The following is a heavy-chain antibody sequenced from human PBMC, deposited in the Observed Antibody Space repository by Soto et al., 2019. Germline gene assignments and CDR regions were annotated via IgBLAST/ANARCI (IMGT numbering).Heavy chain of an antibody. CDR2: ISKDGSNK. V-gene: IGHV3-30*18. CDR3: AKDRYGDGYNLADY. J-gene: IGHJ4*02. Sequence: GGSRRLSGAASGFTFGSYGMNWVGQAPGRGRGWVAVISKDGSNKYYADSVKGRFTISRDNSKNTLYLQMNSLRAEDTAVYYCAKDRYGDGYNLADYWGQGTLVTVSS. D-gene: IGHD5-12*01. CDR1: GFTFGSYG.